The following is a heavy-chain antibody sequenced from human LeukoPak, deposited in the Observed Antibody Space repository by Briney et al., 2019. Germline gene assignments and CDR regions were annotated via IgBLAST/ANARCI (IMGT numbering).Heavy chain of an antibody. Sequence: GGSLRLSCAASGFSVDTNYMSWVRQAPGRGLEWVAVIYSGDTTYYADSVKGRFTISRHSSKNTLDLQMNSLRTEDTAVYYCAGQRRSGFSTYEFDPWGQGTLVTVSS. CDR2: IYSGDTT. J-gene: IGHJ5*02. D-gene: IGHD6-13*01. CDR1: GFSVDTNY. CDR3: AGQRRSGFSTYEFDP. V-gene: IGHV3-53*04.